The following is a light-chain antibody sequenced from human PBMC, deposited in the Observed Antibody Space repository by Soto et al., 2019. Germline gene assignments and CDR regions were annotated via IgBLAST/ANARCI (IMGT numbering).Light chain of an antibody. J-gene: IGKJ2*01. CDR1: ETVSSTY. Sequence: EIVLTQSPGTLSLSPGERATLSCRASETVSSTYLAWYQHKPGQAPRLLIYGASSRATGIADRFSGRGSGTDFTLTVSRLEPEDFAVYYCQQYDNSPYTFGQGTKLEIK. CDR2: GAS. CDR3: QQYDNSPYT. V-gene: IGKV3-20*01.